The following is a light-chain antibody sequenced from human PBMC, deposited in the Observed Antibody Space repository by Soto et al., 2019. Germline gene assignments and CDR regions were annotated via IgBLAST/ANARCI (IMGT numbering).Light chain of an antibody. J-gene: IGLJ1*01. V-gene: IGLV2-8*01. CDR1: SSDVGGYNY. CDR2: EVN. CDR3: RSYGGDNNVL. Sequence: QSALTQPPSASGSPGQSVTISCTGTSSDVGGYNYVSWFQQHPGKAPKLIIHEVNQRPSGVPDRFSGSKSGNTASLTVSGLHAEDEGTHYCRSYGGDNNVLFVTRTKVT.